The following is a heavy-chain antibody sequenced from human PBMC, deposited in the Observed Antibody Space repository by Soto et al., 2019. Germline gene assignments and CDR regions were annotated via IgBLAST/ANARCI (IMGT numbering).Heavy chain of an antibody. D-gene: IGHD6-13*01. CDR1: GFTFSSYW. V-gene: IGHV3-7*01. J-gene: IGHJ3*02. CDR3: ARVGSSSYDAFDI. CDR2: IKQDGSEK. Sequence: PGGSLRLSCAASGFTFSSYWISWVRQAPGKGLEWVANIKQDGSEKYYVDSVKGRFTISRDNAKNSLYLQMNSLRAEDTAVYSCARVGSSSYDAFDIWGQGTMVTVSS.